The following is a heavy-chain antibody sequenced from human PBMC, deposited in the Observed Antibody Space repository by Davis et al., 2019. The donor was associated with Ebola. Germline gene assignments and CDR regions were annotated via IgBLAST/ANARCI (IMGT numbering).Heavy chain of an antibody. V-gene: IGHV3-30*02. CDR1: GFTFSSYG. CDR3: AKDGYSSSSRGWYFDL. CDR2: IRYDGSNK. D-gene: IGHD6-6*01. Sequence: GESLKISCAASGFTFSSYGVHWVRQAPGKGLEWVAFIRYDGSNKYYADSVKGRFTISRDNSKNTLYLQMNSLRAEDTAVYYCAKDGYSSSSRGWYFDLWGRGTLVTVSS. J-gene: IGHJ2*01.